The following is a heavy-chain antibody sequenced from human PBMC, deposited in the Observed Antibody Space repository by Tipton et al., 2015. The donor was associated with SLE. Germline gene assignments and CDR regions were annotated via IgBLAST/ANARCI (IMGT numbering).Heavy chain of an antibody. Sequence: TLSLTCTVSGGSISSSGYYWGWIRPPPGTGLEWIWSIYYSGSTHYNPSPKSRVTMSVDTSKNQFSLKLSSVTAADTAVYYCARHSFAGYDILTAYYRYF. V-gene: IGHV4-39*01. CDR3: ARHSFAGYDILTAYYRYF. CDR2: IYYSGST. J-gene: IGHJ1*01. D-gene: IGHD3-9*01. CDR1: GGSISSSGYY.